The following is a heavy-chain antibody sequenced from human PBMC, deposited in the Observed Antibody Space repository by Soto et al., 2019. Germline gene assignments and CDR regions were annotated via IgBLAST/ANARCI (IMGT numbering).Heavy chain of an antibody. D-gene: IGHD1-26*01. CDR2: ISGSDGST. CDR3: ASRGSVSYYAY. V-gene: IGHV3-23*01. Sequence: EVQLLESGGGLVQPGGSLRLSCAASGFTFSNYAMRWVRQAPGKGLEWVSAISGSDGSTYYADSVTGRFTISRDNSKNTLSLPLNSLRAEDTGVYYCASRGSVSYYAYWGQGTLVTVSS. CDR1: GFTFSNYA. J-gene: IGHJ4*02.